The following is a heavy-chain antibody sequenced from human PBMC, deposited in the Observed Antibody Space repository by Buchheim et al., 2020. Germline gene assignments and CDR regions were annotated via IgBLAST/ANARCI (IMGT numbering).Heavy chain of an antibody. D-gene: IGHD2-21*02. V-gene: IGHV1-2*02. Sequence: QVQLVQSGAEVKKPGASVKVSCKASGYTFTGYYIHWVRQAPGQGLEWMGWINPNSGGTNSAQNFQGRVTMTRDTSLNQAYMEVSRLRSDDTAVYYCAREPYCGGDCGPEDSWGQGTL. CDR1: GYTFTGYY. CDR2: INPNSGGT. CDR3: AREPYCGGDCGPEDS. J-gene: IGHJ4*02.